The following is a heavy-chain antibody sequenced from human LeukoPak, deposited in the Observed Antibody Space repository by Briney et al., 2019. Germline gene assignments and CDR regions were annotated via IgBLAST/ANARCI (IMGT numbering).Heavy chain of an antibody. CDR2: VSHDGIT. J-gene: IGHJ5*02. D-gene: IGHD3-3*01. Sequence: SETLSLTCTVSGGSINSALYYWAWIRQTPEQQLEWIGSVSHDGITKYSPSLGGRVSLSADTSQNAFFMEVHPVTAADSAIYYCARHTIFCSFINCSPFDPWGQGTLVTVSS. CDR1: GGSINSALYY. CDR3: ARHTIFCSFINCSPFDP. V-gene: IGHV4-39*01.